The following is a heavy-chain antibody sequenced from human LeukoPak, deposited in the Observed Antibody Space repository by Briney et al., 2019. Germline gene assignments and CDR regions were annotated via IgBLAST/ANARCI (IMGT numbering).Heavy chain of an antibody. CDR3: AKDPHYDFWSGYYLGGYFDY. D-gene: IGHD3-3*01. V-gene: IGHV3-23*01. CDR2: ISGSGGST. Sequence: GGSLRLSCAASGFTFSSYAMSWVRQAPGKGLEWVSAISGSGGSTYYADSVKGRFTISRDNSKNTLYLQMNSLRAEDTAVYYCAKDPHYDFWSGYYLGGYFDYWGQGTLVTVSS. CDR1: GFTFSSYA. J-gene: IGHJ4*02.